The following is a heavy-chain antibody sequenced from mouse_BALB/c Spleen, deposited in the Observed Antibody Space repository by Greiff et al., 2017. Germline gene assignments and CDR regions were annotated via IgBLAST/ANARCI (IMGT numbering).Heavy chain of an antibody. D-gene: IGHD3-2*01. V-gene: IGHV5-6*01. Sequence: EVKLVESGGDLVKPGGSLKLSCAASGFTFSSYGMSWVRQTPDKRLEWVATISSGGSYTYYPDSVKGRFTISRDNAKNTLYLQMSSLKSEDTAMYYCARGGDSSGLDWGQGTLVTVSA. CDR2: ISSGGSYT. J-gene: IGHJ3*01. CDR3: ARGGDSSGLD. CDR1: GFTFSSYG.